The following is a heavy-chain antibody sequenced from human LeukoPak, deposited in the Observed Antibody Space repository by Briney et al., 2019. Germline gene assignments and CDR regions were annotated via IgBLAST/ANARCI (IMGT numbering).Heavy chain of an antibody. V-gene: IGHV3-23*01. CDR2: ISGSGGST. CDR3: ANQEELRYFDWLSPNPYYFDY. J-gene: IGHJ4*02. CDR1: GFTFGNSA. D-gene: IGHD3-9*01. Sequence: GGSLRLSCAASGFTFGNSAMTWGRQVPGKGLEWVSAISGSGGSTYYADSVEGRFTISRDNSKNTLYLQMNSLRAEDTAVYYCANQEELRYFDWLSPNPYYFDYWGQGTLVTVSS.